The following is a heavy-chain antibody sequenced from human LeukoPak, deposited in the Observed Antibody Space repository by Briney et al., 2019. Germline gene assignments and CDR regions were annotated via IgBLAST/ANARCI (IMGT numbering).Heavy chain of an antibody. J-gene: IGHJ4*02. CDR3: ASIYSGYDPYFDY. Sequence: SETLSLTCAVSGGSISSGGYSWSWIRQPPGKGLEWIGYIYHSGSTYYNPSLKSRVTISVDRSKNQFSLKLSSVTAADTAVYYCASIYSGYDPYFDYWGQGTLVTVSS. CDR2: IYHSGST. D-gene: IGHD5-12*01. CDR1: GGSISSGGYS. V-gene: IGHV4-30-2*01.